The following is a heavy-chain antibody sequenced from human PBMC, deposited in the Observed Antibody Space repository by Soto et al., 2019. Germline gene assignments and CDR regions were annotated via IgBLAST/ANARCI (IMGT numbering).Heavy chain of an antibody. CDR1: VFTCSSYA. CDR2: ISYDGSNK. V-gene: IGHV3-30*09. J-gene: IGHJ5*02. Sequence: PWWSLRLSCAASVFTCSSYAMHWFRQAPGKGLEWVAVISYDGSNKYYADSVKGRFAISRDNSKNTLYLQMNSLRAEDTAVYYCARDPNYYGSGSFEFDPWGQGTLVTVSS. D-gene: IGHD3-10*01. CDR3: ARDPNYYGSGSFEFDP.